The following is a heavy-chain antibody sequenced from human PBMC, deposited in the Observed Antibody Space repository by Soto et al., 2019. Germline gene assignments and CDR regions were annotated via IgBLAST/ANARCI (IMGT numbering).Heavy chain of an antibody. Sequence: GSSVKVSCKASGYSFTIHEINWVRQAPGQGLEWMGWMDPRNGNTGYAQKFQGRVTMTRNISIRTAYMELNSLTSEDSAGYYCARGVDIVDTAGDWFDTWGQGTLVTVSP. V-gene: IGHV1-8*01. D-gene: IGHD5-12*01. CDR3: ARGVDIVDTAGDWFDT. CDR1: GYSFTIHE. J-gene: IGHJ5*02. CDR2: MDPRNGNT.